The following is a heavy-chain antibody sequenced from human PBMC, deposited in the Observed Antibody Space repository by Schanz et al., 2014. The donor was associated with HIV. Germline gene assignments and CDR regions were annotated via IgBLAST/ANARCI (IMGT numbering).Heavy chain of an antibody. J-gene: IGHJ3*02. CDR3: AIRTPMVTFGAFDI. V-gene: IGHV3-23*01. Sequence: VPLLESGGGLVLPGGSLRVSCAVSGFTLSGYTMSWVRQAPGKGLEWVSSISVTGANTYYADSVKGRFTISRDTSKKTLYLQMNSLRADDTAVYFCAIRTPMVTFGAFDIWGRGTWVTVSS. CDR2: ISVTGANT. D-gene: IGHD5-18*01. CDR1: GFTLSGYT.